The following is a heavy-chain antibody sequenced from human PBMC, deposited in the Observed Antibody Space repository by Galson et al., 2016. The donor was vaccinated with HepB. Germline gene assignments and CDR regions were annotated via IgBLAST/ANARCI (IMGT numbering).Heavy chain of an antibody. CDR3: AGYNYDVWNGSLGY. CDR2: IYYSGST. D-gene: IGHD3/OR15-3a*01. V-gene: IGHV4-59*01. Sequence: SETLSLTCTVSGDSIRNYYWSWIRQPPGKGLEWLGYIYYSGSTNYNPSLKSRVTISVDTSKNQFSLKLSSVTAGDTALYYCAGYNYDVWNGSLGYWGQGTLVIVSS. CDR1: GDSIRNYY. J-gene: IGHJ4*02.